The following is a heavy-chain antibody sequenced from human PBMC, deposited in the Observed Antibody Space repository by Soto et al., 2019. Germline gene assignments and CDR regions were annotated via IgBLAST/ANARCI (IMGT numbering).Heavy chain of an antibody. CDR3: ARDVPRVYDDVWGNYPFPYGMDV. D-gene: IGHD3-16*01. Sequence: EVQMVESGGGLVQPGGSLRLSCVVSGFTLSRFWMSWVRQAPGKGLEWVANIKEDGSEKYYVDSVKGRFTISRDNAKRSLYLQMNSLRVEDTAVYYCARDVPRVYDDVWGNYPFPYGMDVWGQGTTVTVSS. J-gene: IGHJ6*02. CDR1: GFTLSRFW. CDR2: IKEDGSEK. V-gene: IGHV3-7*03.